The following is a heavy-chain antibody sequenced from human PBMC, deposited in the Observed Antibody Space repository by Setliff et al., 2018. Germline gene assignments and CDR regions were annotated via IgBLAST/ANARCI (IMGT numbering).Heavy chain of an antibody. CDR2: ISPYTGNT. Sequence: ASVKVSCKTSDYILTSYGISWVRQAPGQGLEWMGWISPYTGNTFYAPQFQGRVIMTTDTSAKTAYMDLRSLRSDDTAVYYCERLVRYCSTTSCQRTSGDDFWGLGTLVTVSS. CDR1: DYILTSYG. D-gene: IGHD2-2*01. CDR3: ERLVRYCSTTSCQRTSGDDF. V-gene: IGHV1-18*01. J-gene: IGHJ4*02.